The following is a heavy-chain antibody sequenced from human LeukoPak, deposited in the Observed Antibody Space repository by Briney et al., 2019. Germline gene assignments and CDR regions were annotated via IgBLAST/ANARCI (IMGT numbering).Heavy chain of an antibody. CDR3: ATYYYDGSAFYSLVDY. CDR2: IYYSGST. J-gene: IGHJ4*02. D-gene: IGHD3-22*01. Sequence: PSETLSLTCPVSGGSISSYYWSWIRQPPGKGLEWIGHIYYSGSTNYNPSLESRVTISVDTSKNQFSLKLTSVTAADTAVYYCATYYYDGSAFYSLVDYWGQGTLVSVSS. V-gene: IGHV4-59*12. CDR1: GGSISSYY.